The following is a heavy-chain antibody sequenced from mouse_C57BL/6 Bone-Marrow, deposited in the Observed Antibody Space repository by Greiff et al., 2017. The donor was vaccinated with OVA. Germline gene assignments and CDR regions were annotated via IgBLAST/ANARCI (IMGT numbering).Heavy chain of an antibody. CDR2: LDPSDSYT. CDR3: ARGYYYGSSQYFDV. Sequence: VQLQQPGAELVMPGASVTLSCKASGYTFTSYWLHLVKQRPGQGLAWIGELDPSDSYTNYNQKFKGKSTLTVDKSSSTAYMQLSSLTSEDSAVYYCARGYYYGSSQYFDVWGTGTTVTVSS. D-gene: IGHD1-1*01. V-gene: IGHV1-69*01. J-gene: IGHJ1*03. CDR1: GYTFTSYW.